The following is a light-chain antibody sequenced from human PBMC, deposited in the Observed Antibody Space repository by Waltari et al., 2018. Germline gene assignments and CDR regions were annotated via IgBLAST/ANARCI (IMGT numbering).Light chain of an antibody. Sequence: QSALTQPASVSGSPGQSITIPCTGTSSDVGSYNLLSWYQQHPGKAPKLMIYEVSKRPSGVSNRFSGSKSGNTASLTISGLQAEDEADYYCCSYAGSSTWVFGGGTKLTVL. V-gene: IGLV2-23*02. J-gene: IGLJ3*02. CDR2: EVS. CDR3: CSYAGSSTWV. CDR1: SSDVGSYNL.